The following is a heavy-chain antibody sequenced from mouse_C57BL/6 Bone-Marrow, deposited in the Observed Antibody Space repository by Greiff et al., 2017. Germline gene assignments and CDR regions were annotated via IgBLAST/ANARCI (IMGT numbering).Heavy chain of an antibody. J-gene: IGHJ2*01. D-gene: IGHD1-1*01. V-gene: IGHV14-2*01. Sequence: VQLQQSGAELVKPGASVKLSCTASGFNIKDYYIHWVKQRTEPGLEWIGRIDPEDGETKYAPKFQDKATITAETSSNTAYLQLSSLTSEDTAVYYCTRSLIYYGTNYWGQGTTLTVSS. CDR3: TRSLIYYGTNY. CDR2: IDPEDGET. CDR1: GFNIKDYY.